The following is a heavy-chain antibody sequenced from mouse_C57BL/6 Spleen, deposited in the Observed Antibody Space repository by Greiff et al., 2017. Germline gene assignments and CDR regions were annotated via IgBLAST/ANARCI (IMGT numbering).Heavy chain of an antibody. Sequence: EVMLVESGGDLVKPGGSLKLSCAASGFTFSSYGMSWVRQTPDKRLEWVATISSGGSYTSYPDSVKGRFTISRDNSNNTLYLQRSSLKSEDTAMYDCARHDDGYSWLAYWGQGTLVTVSA. V-gene: IGHV5-6*01. CDR3: ARHDDGYSWLAY. CDR2: ISSGGSYT. CDR1: GFTFSSYG. J-gene: IGHJ3*01. D-gene: IGHD2-3*01.